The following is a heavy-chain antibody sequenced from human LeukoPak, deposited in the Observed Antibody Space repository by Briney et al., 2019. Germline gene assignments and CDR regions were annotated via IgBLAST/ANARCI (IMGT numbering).Heavy chain of an antibody. Sequence: GGSLRLSCAASGFTFSDYYMSWIRQAPGKGLECVSYISSSGSTIYCADSVKGRLIISRDNAKNSLYLQMNSLRAEDTAVYYCARDVGIAAVAYWGQGTLVTVSS. CDR1: GFTFSDYY. J-gene: IGHJ4*02. D-gene: IGHD6-13*01. CDR3: ARDVGIAAVAY. CDR2: ISSSGSTI. V-gene: IGHV3-11*04.